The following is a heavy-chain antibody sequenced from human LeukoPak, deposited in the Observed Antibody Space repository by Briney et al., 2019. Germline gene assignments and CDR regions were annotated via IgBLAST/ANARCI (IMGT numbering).Heavy chain of an antibody. Sequence: SETLSLTCTVSGGSISSYYWSWIRQPAGKGLEWIGRITTSGTTNYNPSLKSRVTISVDTSKNQFSLKLSSVTAADTAVYYCARDHVDTGMDYWGQGTLVTVSS. CDR1: GGSISSYY. D-gene: IGHD5-18*01. V-gene: IGHV4-4*07. CDR3: ARDHVDTGMDY. CDR2: ITTSGTT. J-gene: IGHJ4*02.